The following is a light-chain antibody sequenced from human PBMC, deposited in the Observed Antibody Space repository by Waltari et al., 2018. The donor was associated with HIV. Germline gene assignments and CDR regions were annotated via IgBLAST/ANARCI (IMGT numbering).Light chain of an antibody. CDR3: CSYGSSATFVV. Sequence: QSALTQPASVSGSPGQSITISCTETSSDVGNYNLVSWYQQYTGKAPKLLIYEVTKRPSGVSSRFSGSKSGNTASLTISDLQSEDEANYYYCSYGSSATFVVFGGGTRVTV. J-gene: IGLJ2*01. V-gene: IGLV2-23*02. CDR1: SSDVGNYNL. CDR2: EVT.